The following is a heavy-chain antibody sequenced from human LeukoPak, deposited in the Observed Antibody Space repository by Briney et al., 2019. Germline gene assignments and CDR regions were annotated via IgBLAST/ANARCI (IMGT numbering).Heavy chain of an antibody. CDR2: IYYSGST. J-gene: IGHJ4*02. V-gene: IGHV4-59*01. CDR3: ARAQKKYYYDSSGYHSRDYFDY. D-gene: IGHD3-22*01. CDR1: GGSISSYY. Sequence: PSETLSLTCTVSGGSISSYYWSWIRQPPGKGLEWIGYIYYSGSTNYNPSLKSRVTISVDTSKNQFSLKLSSVTAADTAVYYCARAQKKYYYDSSGYHSRDYFDYWGQGTLVTVSS.